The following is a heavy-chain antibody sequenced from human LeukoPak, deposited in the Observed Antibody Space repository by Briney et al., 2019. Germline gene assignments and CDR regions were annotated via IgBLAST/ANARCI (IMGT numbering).Heavy chain of an antibody. CDR1: GYTLTELS. D-gene: IGHD6-13*01. J-gene: IGHJ4*02. Sequence: GASVKVSCKVSGYTLTELSMHWVRQAPGKGLEWMGWISAYNGNTNYAQKLQGRVTMTTDTSTSTAYMELSRLRSDDTAVYYCAREWGGIAGTFDYWGQGTLVTVSS. CDR3: AREWGGIAGTFDY. V-gene: IGHV1-18*01. CDR2: ISAYNGNT.